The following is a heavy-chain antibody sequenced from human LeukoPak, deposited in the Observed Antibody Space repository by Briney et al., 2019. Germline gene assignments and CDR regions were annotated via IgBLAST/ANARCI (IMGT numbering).Heavy chain of an antibody. CDR2: ISGSENYI. D-gene: IGHD6-25*01. CDR1: GFTFSDYY. Sequence: GGSLRLSCEASGFTFSDYYMSWIRQAPGKGLEWLAYISGSENYIYYADSVKGRFTISRDNAKNSVYLQMDSLRVEDTARYYCARDFIPAATFHSWGQGTRVTVSS. V-gene: IGHV3-11*04. J-gene: IGHJ4*02. CDR3: ARDFIPAATFHS.